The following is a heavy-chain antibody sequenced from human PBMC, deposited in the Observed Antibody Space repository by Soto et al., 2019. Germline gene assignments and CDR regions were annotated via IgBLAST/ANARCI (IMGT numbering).Heavy chain of an antibody. J-gene: IGHJ4*02. CDR1: GGSISSGGYY. CDR2: IYYSGST. V-gene: IGHV4-31*03. CDR3: ASGSAETVTIPFDY. D-gene: IGHD4-17*01. Sequence: QVQLQESGPGLVKPSQTLSLTCTVSGGSISSGGYYWSWIRQHPGKGLEWIGYIYYSGSTYYNPSLKRRVTISVDTSKHQFSLMLSSVTAADTAVYCGASGSAETVTIPFDYWGQGTLVTVSS.